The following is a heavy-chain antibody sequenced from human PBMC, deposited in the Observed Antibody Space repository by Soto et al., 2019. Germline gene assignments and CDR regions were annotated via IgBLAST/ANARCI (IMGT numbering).Heavy chain of an antibody. Sequence: GGSLRLSCAASGFTFSSYSMNWVRQAPGKGLEWVSSISSSSSYIYYADSVKGRFTISRDNAKNSLYLQMNSLRAEDTAVYYCARGGQNTRPKVDYYYYYMDVWGKGTTVTVSS. D-gene: IGHD3-16*01. CDR1: GFTFSSYS. CDR2: ISSSSSYI. V-gene: IGHV3-21*01. J-gene: IGHJ6*03. CDR3: ARGGQNTRPKVDYYYYYMDV.